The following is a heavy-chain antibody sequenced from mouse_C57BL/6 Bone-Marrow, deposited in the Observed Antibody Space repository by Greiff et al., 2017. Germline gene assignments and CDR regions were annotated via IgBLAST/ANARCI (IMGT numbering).Heavy chain of an antibody. J-gene: IGHJ4*01. CDR2: IDPEHGDT. Sequence: EVQLQQSGAELVRPGASVKLSCKASGFNIKDDYMHWVKQRPEKGLEWIGRIDPEHGDTEYASKFQGKATISAETSSNTAYLQLSSLTSEDTAVYYCTSYYYMDYWGQGTSVTVSS. CDR1: GFNIKDDY. V-gene: IGHV14-4*01. CDR3: TSYYYMDY.